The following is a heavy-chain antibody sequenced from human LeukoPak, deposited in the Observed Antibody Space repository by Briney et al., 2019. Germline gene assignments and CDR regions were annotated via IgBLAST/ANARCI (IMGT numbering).Heavy chain of an antibody. V-gene: IGHV4-59*01. CDR3: ARGPYGSGINYGMDV. J-gene: IGHJ6*02. D-gene: IGHD3-10*01. CDR1: GGSISSYY. Sequence: PSGTLSLTCTVSGGSISSYYWSWIRQPPGKGLEWIGYIYYSGSTNYNPSLKSRVTISVDTSKNQFSLKLSSVTAADTAVYYCARGPYGSGINYGMDVWGQGTTVTVSS. CDR2: IYYSGST.